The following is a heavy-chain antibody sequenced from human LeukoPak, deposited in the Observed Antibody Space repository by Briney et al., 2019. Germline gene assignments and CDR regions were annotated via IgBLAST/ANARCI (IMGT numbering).Heavy chain of an antibody. CDR1: GFTFSSYG. CDR3: ARDRSSMSTVITTGKAGFDP. CDR2: IKHDGAEK. V-gene: IGHV3-7*01. D-gene: IGHD3-16*01. J-gene: IGHJ5*02. Sequence: PGRSLRLSCAASGFTFSSYGMNWVRQAPGKGLEWVANIKHDGAEKYYVDSVRGRFTISRDNAKNSLYLQMNSLRAEDTAVYYCARDRSSMSTVITTGKAGFDPWGQGTLVTVSS.